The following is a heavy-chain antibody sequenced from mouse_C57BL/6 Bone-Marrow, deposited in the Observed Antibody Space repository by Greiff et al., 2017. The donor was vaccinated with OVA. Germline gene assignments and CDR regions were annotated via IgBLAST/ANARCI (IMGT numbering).Heavy chain of an antibody. Sequence: QVQLQQPGAELVKPGASVKLSCKASGYTFTSYWMQWVKQRPGQGLEWIGEIDPADSYTNYNQKFKGQATFTVDTSSNTAYMQLSSLTTEDSAVYYCARCDNYLAWFAYWGQGTLVTVSA. CDR2: IDPADSYT. CDR3: ARCDNYLAWFAY. V-gene: IGHV1-50*01. CDR1: GYTFTSYW. D-gene: IGHD1-3*01. J-gene: IGHJ3*01.